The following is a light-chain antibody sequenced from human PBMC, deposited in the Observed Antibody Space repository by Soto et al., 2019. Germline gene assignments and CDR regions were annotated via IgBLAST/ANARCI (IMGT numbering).Light chain of an antibody. CDR1: SSDIGGYNY. CDR3: SSFSRSTTLDYV. V-gene: IGLV2-14*01. Sequence: QSALTQPPSASGSPGQSVTISCTGGSSDIGGYNYVSWYQRYPGKAPQLIIYEVSNRPSGVSNRFSGSKSGNTASLTISGLQAEDEADYYCSSFSRSTTLDYVFGTGTKLTVL. CDR2: EVS. J-gene: IGLJ1*01.